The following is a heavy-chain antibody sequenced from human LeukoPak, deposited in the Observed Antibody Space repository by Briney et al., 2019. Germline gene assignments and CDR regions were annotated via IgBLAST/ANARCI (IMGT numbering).Heavy chain of an antibody. V-gene: IGHV3-64*01. J-gene: IGHJ4*02. Sequence: GGSLRLSCAASGFTFSSYSMNWVRQAPGKGLEYVSAISSNGGSTYYANSVKGRLTISRDNSKNTLYLQMGRLRAEDMAVYYCARDYEGAAVADTLDYWGQGTLVTVSS. CDR3: ARDYEGAAVADTLDY. CDR1: GFTFSSYS. CDR2: ISSNGGST. D-gene: IGHD6-19*01.